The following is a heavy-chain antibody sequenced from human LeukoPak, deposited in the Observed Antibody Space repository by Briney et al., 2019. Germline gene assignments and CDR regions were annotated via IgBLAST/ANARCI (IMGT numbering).Heavy chain of an antibody. J-gene: IGHJ6*02. CDR1: GYTFTSYY. CDR2: INPSGGST. CDR3: ARPDTAMVTTRDYYGMDV. Sequence: GASVKVSCKASGYTFTSYYMHWVRQAPGQGLERMGIINPSGGSTSYAQKFQGRVTMTRDTSTSTVYMELSSLRSEDTAVYYCARPDTAMVTTRDYYGMDVWGQGTTVTVSS. D-gene: IGHD5-18*01. V-gene: IGHV1-46*01.